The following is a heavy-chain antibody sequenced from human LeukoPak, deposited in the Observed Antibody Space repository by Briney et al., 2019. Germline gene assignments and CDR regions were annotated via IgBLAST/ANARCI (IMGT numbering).Heavy chain of an antibody. CDR1: GFTFSSYA. D-gene: IGHD1-14*01. CDR3: AREEPFDY. J-gene: IGHJ4*02. CDR2: ISYDGSNK. Sequence: GRSLRLSCAASGFTFSSYAMHWVRQAPGKGLEWVAVISYDGSNKYYADSVKGRFTISRDNSKNTLYLQMNSLRAEDTAVYYCAREEPFDYWGQGTLVTVSS. V-gene: IGHV3-30-3*01.